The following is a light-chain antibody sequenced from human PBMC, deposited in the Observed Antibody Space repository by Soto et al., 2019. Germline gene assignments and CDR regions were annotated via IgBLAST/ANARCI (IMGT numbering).Light chain of an antibody. CDR2: DVA. V-gene: IGKV1-5*01. CDR1: QSISNW. Sequence: DIQMTQSPSTLSASVGDRVTITCRASQSISNWLAWYQEKPGKAPNVLIYDVAKLQTGVPSRFSGSRSGTKFTLTISRLQPDDFATYYCQQYDSYPLTFGGGTKVEMK. J-gene: IGKJ4*01. CDR3: QQYDSYPLT.